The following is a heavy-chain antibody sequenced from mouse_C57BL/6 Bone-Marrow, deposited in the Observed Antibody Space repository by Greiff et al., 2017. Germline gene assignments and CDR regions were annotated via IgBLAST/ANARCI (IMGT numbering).Heavy chain of an antibody. CDR1: GYTFTSYG. J-gene: IGHJ3*01. Sequence: VQRVESGAELARPGASVKLSCKASGYTFTSYGISWVKQRTGQGLEWIGEIYPRSGNTYYTEKFKGKATLTADKSSSTAYMELRSLTSEDSAVYFCARGGYYWFAYWGQGTLVTVSA. V-gene: IGHV1-81*01. CDR2: IYPRSGNT. CDR3: ARGGYYWFAY. D-gene: IGHD2-3*01.